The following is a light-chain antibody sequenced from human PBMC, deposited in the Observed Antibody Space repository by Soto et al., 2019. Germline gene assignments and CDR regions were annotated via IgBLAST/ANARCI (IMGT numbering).Light chain of an antibody. CDR2: DVS. J-gene: IGKJ4*01. V-gene: IGKV3-11*01. CDR3: QQRSSWPVT. CDR1: QSVNIY. Sequence: EIVLTQAPATLSLSPGERATLSCRASQSVNIYLAWYQQRSGQAPRLLIYDVSNRATGIPARFSGSGSGTDFTLTISSLEPEDFAVYYCQQRSSWPVTFGGGTKVEIK.